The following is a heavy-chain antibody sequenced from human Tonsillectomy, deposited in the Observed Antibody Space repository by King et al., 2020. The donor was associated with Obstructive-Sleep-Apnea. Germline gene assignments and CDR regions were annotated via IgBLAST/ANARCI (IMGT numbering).Heavy chain of an antibody. CDR2: IYYSGST. CDR1: GGSISSSSYY. D-gene: IGHD6-19*01. J-gene: IGHJ4*02. CDR3: ARSITSYSSGWYY. V-gene: IGHV4-39*07. Sequence: LQLQESGPGLVKPSETLSLTCTVSGGSISSSSYYWGWIRQPPGKGLEWIGSIYYSGSTDYNPSLKSRVTISVDTSKKQFSLKLTSVTAADTAVFYCARSITSYSSGWYYWGQGTRVTVSS.